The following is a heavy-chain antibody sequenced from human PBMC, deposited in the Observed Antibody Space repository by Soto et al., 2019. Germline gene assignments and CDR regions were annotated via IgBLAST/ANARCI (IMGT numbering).Heavy chain of an antibody. CDR3: ARDKRYSSGRNAYFDY. CDR1: GFTFSSYA. J-gene: IGHJ4*02. CDR2: ISYDGSNK. V-gene: IGHV3-30-3*01. Sequence: GGSLRLSCAASGFTFSSYAMHWVRQAPGKGLEWVAVISYDGSNKYYADSVKGRFTISRDNSKNTLYLQMNSLRAEDTAVYYCARDKRYSSGRNAYFDYWGQGTLVTVSS. D-gene: IGHD6-19*01.